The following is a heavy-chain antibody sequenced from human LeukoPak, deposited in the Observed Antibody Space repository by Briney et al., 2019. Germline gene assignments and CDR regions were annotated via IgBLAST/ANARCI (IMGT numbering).Heavy chain of an antibody. CDR1: GGSISSYY. V-gene: IGHV4-59*01. Sequence: SETLSLTCTVSGGSISSYYWSWIRQPPGAGLEWIGYIYYSGSTNYNPSLKSRVTISVDTSKNHFSLKLSSVTAADTAVYYCVREGVYYYDSSGSGGAFDIWGQGTMVSVSS. CDR2: IYYSGST. J-gene: IGHJ3*02. CDR3: VREGVYYYDSSGSGGAFDI. D-gene: IGHD3-22*01.